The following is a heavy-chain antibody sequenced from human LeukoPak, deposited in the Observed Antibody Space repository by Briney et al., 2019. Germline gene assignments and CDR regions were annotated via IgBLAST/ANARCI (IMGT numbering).Heavy chain of an antibody. CDR1: GYTFTGYY. D-gene: IGHD2-15*01. CDR3: ARDLGRVVVAPRVFGY. Sequence: ASVTVSCKASGYTFTGYYMHWVRQAPGQGLEWMGWINPNSGGTNYAQKFQGRVTMTRDTSISTAYMELSRLRSDDTAVYYCARDLGRVVVAPRVFGYWGQGTLVTVSS. V-gene: IGHV1-2*02. J-gene: IGHJ4*02. CDR2: INPNSGGT.